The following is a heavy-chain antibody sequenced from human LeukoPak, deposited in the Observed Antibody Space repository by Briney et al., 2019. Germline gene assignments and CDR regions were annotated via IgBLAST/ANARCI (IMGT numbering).Heavy chain of an antibody. CDR2: ISAYNGNT. CDR3: ARDDILTGYDNFDY. D-gene: IGHD3-9*01. CDR1: GYTFTSYG. J-gene: IGHJ4*02. Sequence: ASVKVSCKASGYTFTSYGISWVRQAPGQGLEWMGWISAYNGNTNYAQKLQGRVIMTTDTSTSTAYMELRSLRSDDTAVYYCARDDILTGYDNFDYWGQGTLVTVSS. V-gene: IGHV1-18*01.